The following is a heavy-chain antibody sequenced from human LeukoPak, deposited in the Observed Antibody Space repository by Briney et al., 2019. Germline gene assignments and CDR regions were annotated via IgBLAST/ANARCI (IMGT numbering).Heavy chain of an antibody. J-gene: IGHJ5*02. Sequence: SETLSLTCTVSGGSISSYYWSWIRQPPGKGLEWIGYIYYSGSTNYNPSLKSRVTMSVDTSKNQFSLKLSSVTAADTAVYYCARGGSLRYFDWLLDGNWFDPWGQGTLVTVSS. CDR1: GGSISSYY. CDR3: ARGGSLRYFDWLLDGNWFDP. D-gene: IGHD3-9*01. CDR2: IYYSGST. V-gene: IGHV4-59*01.